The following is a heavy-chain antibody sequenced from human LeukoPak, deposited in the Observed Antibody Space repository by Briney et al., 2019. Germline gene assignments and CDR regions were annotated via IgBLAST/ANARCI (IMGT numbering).Heavy chain of an antibody. D-gene: IGHD3-22*01. Sequence: PSETLSLTCAVYGGSFSGYYWSWIRQPPGKGLEWIWEINHSGSTNYNPSLKSRVTISVDTSKNQFSLKLSSVTAADTAVYYCARGRVHYDSSGYYYSGNYYMDVWGKGTTVTVSS. V-gene: IGHV4-34*01. CDR3: ARGRVHYDSSGYYYSGNYYMDV. CDR2: INHSGST. J-gene: IGHJ6*03. CDR1: GGSFSGYY.